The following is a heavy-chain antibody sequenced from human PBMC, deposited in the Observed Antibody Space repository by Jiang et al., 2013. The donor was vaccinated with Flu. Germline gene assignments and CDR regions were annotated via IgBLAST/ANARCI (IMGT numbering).Heavy chain of an antibody. D-gene: IGHD3-9*01. CDR2: INTNTGNP. V-gene: IGHV7-4-1*02. Sequence: QSGSELKKPGASVKVSCKASGYTFTSYAMNWVRQAPGQGLEWMGWINTNTGNPTYAQGFTGRFVFSLDTSVSTAYLQISSLKAEDTAVYYCARGGTTTVLRYFDWVSYYFDYWGQGTLVTVSS. CDR3: ARGGTTTVLRYFDWVSYYFDY. CDR1: GYTFTSYA. J-gene: IGHJ4*02.